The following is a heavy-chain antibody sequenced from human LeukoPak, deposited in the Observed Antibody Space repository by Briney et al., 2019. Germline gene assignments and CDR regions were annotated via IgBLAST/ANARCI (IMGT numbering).Heavy chain of an antibody. J-gene: IGHJ4*02. Sequence: SETLSLTCTVSGGSISSSSYYWGWIRQPPGKGLEWIGSIYYSGSTYYNPSLKSRVTISVDTSKNQFSLNLSSVTAADTAVYYCARHPPSRGYSYGYPPNYFDYWGQGTLVTVSS. CDR2: IYYSGST. D-gene: IGHD5-18*01. CDR1: GGSISSSSYY. V-gene: IGHV4-39*01. CDR3: ARHPPSRGYSYGYPPNYFDY.